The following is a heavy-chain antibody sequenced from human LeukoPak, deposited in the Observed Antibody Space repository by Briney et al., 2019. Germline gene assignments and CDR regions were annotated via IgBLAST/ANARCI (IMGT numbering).Heavy chain of an antibody. CDR1: GYRFTNYW. D-gene: IGHD3-10*01. CDR2: IYPGDSDT. CDR3: VLAGSGSYYFDY. Sequence: KAGESLKISCKCFGYRFTNYWIGWVRQMPGKGLEWMGIIYPGDSDTRYSPSFQGQVTISADKSINTPYLQWSSLKASDTAMYYCVLAGSGSYYFDYWGQGILVTVSS. J-gene: IGHJ4*02. V-gene: IGHV5-51*01.